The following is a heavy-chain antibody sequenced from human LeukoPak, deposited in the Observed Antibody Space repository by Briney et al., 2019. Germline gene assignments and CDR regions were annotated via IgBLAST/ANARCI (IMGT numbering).Heavy chain of an antibody. CDR1: GFTFSNYS. CDR3: ARDRSGYYDNSGYYYDANAFDI. J-gene: IGHJ3*02. D-gene: IGHD3-22*01. CDR2: ISRSSIHI. Sequence: GGSLRLSCAASGFTFSNYSMNWVRQAPGKGLEWVSSISRSSIHIYYADSVKGRFTISRDNAKNSLSLQMNSLRAEDTAVYFCARDRSGYYDNSGYYYDANAFDIWGQGTMVTVSS. V-gene: IGHV3-21*06.